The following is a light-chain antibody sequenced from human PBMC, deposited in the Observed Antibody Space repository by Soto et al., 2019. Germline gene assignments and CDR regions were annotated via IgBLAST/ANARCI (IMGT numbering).Light chain of an antibody. J-gene: IGLJ1*01. CDR1: RSDIGDSNF. CDR3: ASFRSGTILV. Sequence: QSALTRPASVSGSPGQSVTVSCTGPRSDIGDSNFISWYQQSPGKAPRLLIYEVNNRPSGDSRRFSGSKAGNTASLTISGLLEDDEADYFCASFRSGTILVFGSGTKVT. V-gene: IGLV2-14*01. CDR2: EVN.